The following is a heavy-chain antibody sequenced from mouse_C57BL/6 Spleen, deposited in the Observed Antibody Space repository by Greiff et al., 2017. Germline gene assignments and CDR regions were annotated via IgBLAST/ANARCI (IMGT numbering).Heavy chain of an antibody. CDR2: ISDGGSYT. CDR1: GFTFSSYA. D-gene: IGHD1-1*01. Sequence: EVMLVESGGGLVKPGGSLKLSCAASGFTFSSYAMSWVRQTPEKRLEWVATISDGGSYTNYPDNVKGRFTISRDNAKNNLYLQMSHLKSEDTAMYYCARDGDYGSSRAYWGQGTLVTVSA. V-gene: IGHV5-4*01. J-gene: IGHJ3*01. CDR3: ARDGDYGSSRAY.